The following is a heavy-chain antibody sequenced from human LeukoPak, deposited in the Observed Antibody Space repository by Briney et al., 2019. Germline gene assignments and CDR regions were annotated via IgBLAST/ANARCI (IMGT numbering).Heavy chain of an antibody. CDR2: IYYSGST. CDR3: ARGSTSGSYRPVLDY. Sequence: SETLSLTCTVSGGSISSYYWSWIRQPPGKGLEWIGYIYYSGSTNYNPSLKSRVTISVDTSKNQFSLKLSSVTAADTAVYYCARGSTSGSYRPVLDYWGQGTLVTVSS. V-gene: IGHV4-59*01. D-gene: IGHD1-26*01. J-gene: IGHJ4*02. CDR1: GGSISSYY.